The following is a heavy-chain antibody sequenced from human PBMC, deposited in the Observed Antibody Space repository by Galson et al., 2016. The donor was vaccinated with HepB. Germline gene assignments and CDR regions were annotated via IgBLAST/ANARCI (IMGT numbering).Heavy chain of an antibody. CDR1: GGSISNYY. D-gene: IGHD6-13*01. J-gene: IGHJ5*02. V-gene: IGHV4-59*01. Sequence: SETLSLTCTVSGGSISNYYWSWIRQPPGKGLEWIGNIYHIGSTNYNPSLRSRVTISVDTSKNQFPLRLSSVTAADTAVYYCARDGSSWRYNWFDPWGQGTVVIVSS. CDR2: IYHIGST. CDR3: ARDGSSWRYNWFDP.